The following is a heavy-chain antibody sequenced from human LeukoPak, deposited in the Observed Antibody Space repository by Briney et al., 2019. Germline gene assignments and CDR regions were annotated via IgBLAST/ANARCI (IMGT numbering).Heavy chain of an antibody. J-gene: IGHJ3*02. CDR1: GGSISSSSYY. CDR2: IYYSGST. Sequence: SETLSLTCTVSGGSISSSSYYWGWIRQPPGKGLEWIGSIYYSGSTYYNPSLKSRVTISVDTSKNQFSLKPSSVTAADTAVYYCAGYCSSTSCPNNAFDIWGQGTMVTVSS. D-gene: IGHD2-2*01. V-gene: IGHV4-39*01. CDR3: AGYCSSTSCPNNAFDI.